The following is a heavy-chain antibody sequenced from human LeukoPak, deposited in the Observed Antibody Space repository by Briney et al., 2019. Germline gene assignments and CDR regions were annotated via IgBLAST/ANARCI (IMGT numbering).Heavy chain of an antibody. V-gene: IGHV4-31*03. CDR1: GGSISSGGYY. D-gene: IGHD2-15*01. Sequence: PSETLSLTCTVSGGSISSGGYYWSWIRQHPGKGLEWIGYIYYSGSTYYNPSLKSRVTISVDTSKHQFSLKLSSVTAADTAVYYCARGRGYCSGGSCYGNWFDPWGQGTLVTVSS. CDR2: IYYSGST. CDR3: ARGRGYCSGGSCYGNWFDP. J-gene: IGHJ5*02.